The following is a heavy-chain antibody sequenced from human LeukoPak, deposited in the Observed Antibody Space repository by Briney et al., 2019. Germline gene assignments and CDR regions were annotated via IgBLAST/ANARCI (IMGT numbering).Heavy chain of an antibody. D-gene: IGHD4-17*01. CDR3: ARGNSGVTTYYFDY. CDR2: INHSGST. CDR1: GFTFSSYE. Sequence: GSLRLSCAASGFTFSSYEMNWVRQAPGKGLEWIGEINHSGSTNYNPSLKSRVTISVDTSKNQFSLKLSSVTAADTAVYYCARGNSGVTTYYFDYWGQGTLATVSS. V-gene: IGHV4-34*01. J-gene: IGHJ4*02.